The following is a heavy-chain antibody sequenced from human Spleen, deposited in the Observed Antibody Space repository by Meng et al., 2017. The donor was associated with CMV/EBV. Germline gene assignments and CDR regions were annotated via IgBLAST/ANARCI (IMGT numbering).Heavy chain of an antibody. J-gene: IGHJ4*02. D-gene: IGHD1-1*01. CDR3: AKTDSREGGFDS. CDR2: IYFSGVT. V-gene: IGHV4-31*03. Sequence: TVAGAAITHGGYYWSGIRQHPERGLEWIGFIYFSGVTYYNPSLKSRITISVDASKRQFFLKLNSVTAADTAVYYCAKTDSREGGFDSWGQGTLVTVSS. CDR1: GAAITHGGYY.